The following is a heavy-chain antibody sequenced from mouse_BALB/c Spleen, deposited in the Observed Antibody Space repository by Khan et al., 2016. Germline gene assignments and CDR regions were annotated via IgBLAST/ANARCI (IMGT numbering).Heavy chain of an antibody. D-gene: IGHD2-13*01. Sequence: EVQLQKSGPGLVKPSQSLSLTCTVTGYSITSDYAWNWIRQFPGNKLEWMGYISYSGSTSYNPSLKSRISITRDTSKNQFFLQLNSVTTEDTATYYCARSGDYEYYYAMDYWGQGTSVTVSS. J-gene: IGHJ4*01. CDR1: GYSITSDYA. CDR3: ARSGDYEYYYAMDY. V-gene: IGHV3-2*02. CDR2: ISYSGST.